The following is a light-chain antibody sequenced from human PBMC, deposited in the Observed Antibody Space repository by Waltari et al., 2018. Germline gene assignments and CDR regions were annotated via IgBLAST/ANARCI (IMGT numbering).Light chain of an antibody. CDR2: LNSDGSH. CDR1: GGHSGNA. V-gene: IGLV4-69*01. Sequence: QLVLTQSPSASASLGASVKLTCTLSGGHSGNAIAWHQQQPEKGPRYLMKLNSDGSHHKGDGIPDRFSGSSSGAERYLSISSVQFEDEADYYCQTWGTDSRVFGGGTKLTVL. J-gene: IGLJ3*02. CDR3: QTWGTDSRV.